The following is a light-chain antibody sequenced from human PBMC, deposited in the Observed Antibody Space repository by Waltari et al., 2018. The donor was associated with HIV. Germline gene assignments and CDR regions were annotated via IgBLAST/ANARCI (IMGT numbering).Light chain of an antibody. V-gene: IGLV3-25*03. J-gene: IGLJ2*01. CDR3: QSADSSGTYVV. Sequence: SYKLTQPPSVSVSPGQTAMITCSGDALPKQYSYWCQQKPGQAPVVVIYKDSERPSGIPERFAGSSSGTAATLTISGVQAEDEADYYGQSADSSGTYVVFGGGTKLTVL. CDR1: ALPKQY. CDR2: KDS.